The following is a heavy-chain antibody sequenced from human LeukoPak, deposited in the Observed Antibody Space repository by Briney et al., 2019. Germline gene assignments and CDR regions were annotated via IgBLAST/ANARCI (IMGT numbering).Heavy chain of an antibody. V-gene: IGHV4-30-2*01. CDR2: IYHSGST. D-gene: IGHD3-10*01. Sequence: SETLSLTCAVSGGSISSGGYSWSWIRQPPGKGLKWIGYIYHSGSTYYNPSLKSRVTISVDRSKNQFSLKLSSVTAADTAVYYCARGPYGSGAFDYWGQGTLATVSS. J-gene: IGHJ4*02. CDR1: GGSISSGGYS. CDR3: ARGPYGSGAFDY.